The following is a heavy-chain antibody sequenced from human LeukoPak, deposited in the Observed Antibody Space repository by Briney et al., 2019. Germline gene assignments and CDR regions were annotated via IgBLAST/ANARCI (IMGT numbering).Heavy chain of an antibody. V-gene: IGHV1-69*02. J-gene: IGHJ6*03. Sequence: SVKVSCKASGGTFTSYTISWVRQAPGQGLEWMGRILPILGIANYAKKFQGRVTITPDESTSTAYMELSSLRSEDTAVYYCARGQRWLQLPRYYYCMDVWGKGTPVTVSS. CDR1: GGTFTSYT. CDR2: ILPILGIA. CDR3: ARGQRWLQLPRYYYCMDV. D-gene: IGHD5-24*01.